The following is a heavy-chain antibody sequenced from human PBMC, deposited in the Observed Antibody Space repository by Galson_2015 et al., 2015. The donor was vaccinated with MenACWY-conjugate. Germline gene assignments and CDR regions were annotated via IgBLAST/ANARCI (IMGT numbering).Heavy chain of an antibody. CDR3: ARSVLVVRGLDSFDF. V-gene: IGHV3-21*01. Sequence: SLRLSCAGSGFTFSSYSMNWVRQAPGKGLEWVSSISRSGNSIYYADTVKGRFTISRDNAKNSLYLQMNSLRGEDTALFYCARSVLVVRGLDSFDFWGQGTMVAVSS. CDR2: ISRSGNSI. CDR1: GFTFSSYS. J-gene: IGHJ3*01.